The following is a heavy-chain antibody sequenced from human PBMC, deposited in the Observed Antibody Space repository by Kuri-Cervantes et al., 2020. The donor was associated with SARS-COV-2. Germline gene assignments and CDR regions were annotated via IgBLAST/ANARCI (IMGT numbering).Heavy chain of an antibody. J-gene: IGHJ6*03. CDR3: AKDLESQQLVRGLVYYYYYMDV. D-gene: IGHD6-13*01. Sequence: GESLKISCAASGFTFSSCWMSWVRQAPGKGLEWVANIKQDGSEKYYVDSVKGRFTISRDNAKSSLYLQMNSLRAEDTAVYYCAKDLESQQLVRGLVYYYYYMDVWGKGTTVTVSS. CDR2: IKQDGSEK. CDR1: GFTFSSCW. V-gene: IGHV3-7*01.